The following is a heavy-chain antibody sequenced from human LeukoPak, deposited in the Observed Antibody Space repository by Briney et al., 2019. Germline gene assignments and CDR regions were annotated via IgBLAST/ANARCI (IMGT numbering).Heavy chain of an antibody. D-gene: IGHD3-22*01. CDR3: ARVIDHDTSGYYLGY. V-gene: IGHV4-34*01. Sequence: SETLSLTCAVYGGSFSGYYWSWIRQPPGKGLEWIGEINDSGSTNCNPSLKSRVTISVDTSKNRFSLTLSSVTDADTAVYYCARVIDHDTSGYYLGYWGQGTLVTVSS. J-gene: IGHJ4*02. CDR1: GGSFSGYY. CDR2: INDSGST.